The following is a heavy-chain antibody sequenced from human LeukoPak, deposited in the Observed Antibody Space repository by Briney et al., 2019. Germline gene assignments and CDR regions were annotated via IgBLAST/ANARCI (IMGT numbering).Heavy chain of an antibody. CDR3: ARAALRLGYCSSTSCLSFDY. J-gene: IGHJ4*02. CDR2: ISSSSSYI. Sequence: RGSLRLSCAASGFTFSSYSMNWVRHAPGKGLEWVSSISSSSSYIYYADSVKGRFTISRDNAKNSLYLQMNSLRAEDTAVYYCARAALRLGYCSSTSCLSFDYWGQGTLVTVSS. V-gene: IGHV3-21*01. D-gene: IGHD2-2*01. CDR1: GFTFSSYS.